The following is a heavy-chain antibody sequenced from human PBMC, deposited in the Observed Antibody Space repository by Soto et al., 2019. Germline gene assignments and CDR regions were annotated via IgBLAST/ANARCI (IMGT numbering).Heavy chain of an antibody. Sequence: QVQLVQSGAEVKKPGSSVKVSCKASGGTFSSYAISWVRQAPGQGLEWMGGIIPIFGTANYAQKFQGRVTINADESTSTDYMELSSLRSEDTAVYYCGGVDIVGVPAAISVVYYYYGMDVWGQGTTVTVSS. CDR1: GGTFSSYA. CDR2: IIPIFGTA. D-gene: IGHD2-2*03. J-gene: IGHJ6*02. CDR3: GGVDIVGVPAAISVVYYYYGMDV. V-gene: IGHV1-69*01.